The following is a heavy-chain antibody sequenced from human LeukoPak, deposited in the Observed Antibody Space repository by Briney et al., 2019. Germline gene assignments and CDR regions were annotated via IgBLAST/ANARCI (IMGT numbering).Heavy chain of an antibody. CDR3: AKDHSADGWPTFEY. D-gene: IGHD5-24*01. J-gene: IGHJ4*02. CDR2: ITKYDGRL. V-gene: IGHV3-23*01. CDR1: GFGVHTFA. Sequence: GGSLRLSCAVSGFGVHTFAMSWVRQAPGKGLEWLASITKYDGRLYYADSVRGRFTISRDTSQNELYLQMNSLRVGDSAIYYCAKDHSADGWPTFEYWGRGTLVTVSS.